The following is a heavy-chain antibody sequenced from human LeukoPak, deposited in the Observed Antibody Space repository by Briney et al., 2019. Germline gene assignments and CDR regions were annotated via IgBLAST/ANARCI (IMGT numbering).Heavy chain of an antibody. V-gene: IGHV3-23*01. CDR3: AKDSQWLVCYDY. Sequence: PGGSLRLSCAASGFTFSSYAMSWVRQAPGKGLEWVSAISGSGGSTYYADSAKGRFTISRDNSKYTLYLQMNSLRAEDTAVYYCAKDSQWLVCYDYWGQGTLVTVSS. J-gene: IGHJ4*02. D-gene: IGHD6-19*01. CDR2: ISGSGGST. CDR1: GFTFSSYA.